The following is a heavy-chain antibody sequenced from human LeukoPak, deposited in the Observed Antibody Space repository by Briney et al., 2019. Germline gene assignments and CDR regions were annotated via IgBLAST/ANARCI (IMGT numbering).Heavy chain of an antibody. CDR1: GGSISSYY. CDR2: IYSSGST. J-gene: IGHJ6*02. Sequence: PSETLSLTCTVSGGSISSYYWNWIRQPAGKGLEWIGRIYSSGSTTYNPSLKSRLTMLVDTSKNQFSLRLSSVTAADTAVNYCARAIPSYFGMDVRGQGTTVTVSS. V-gene: IGHV4-4*07. CDR3: ARAIPSYFGMDV.